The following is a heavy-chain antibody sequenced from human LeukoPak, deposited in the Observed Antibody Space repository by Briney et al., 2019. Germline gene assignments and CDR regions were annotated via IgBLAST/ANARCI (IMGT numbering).Heavy chain of an antibody. CDR1: GFTFSSSS. V-gene: IGHV3-48*04. CDR3: ASGYSSGHVY. D-gene: IGHD6-19*01. J-gene: IGHJ4*02. CDR2: ISSTSTTI. Sequence: GGSLRLSCAASGFTFSSSSMNWVRQAPGKGLEWVSYISSTSTTIYYADSVKGRFTISRDNAKNSLYLQMNSLRAEDTAVYYCASGYSSGHVYWGQGTLVTVSS.